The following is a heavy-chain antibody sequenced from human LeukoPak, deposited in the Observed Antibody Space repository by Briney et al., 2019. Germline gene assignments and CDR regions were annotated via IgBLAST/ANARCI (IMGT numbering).Heavy chain of an antibody. CDR1: GLTFSSSN. J-gene: IGHJ4*02. Sequence: PGGSLRLSCAASGLTFSSSNMHWVRQAPGKGLEWVSYINSGGSAIYYADSVKGRFTISRDNAKNSLYLQMNSLRADDTAVYYCARGGSYVHYWGQGTLVTVSS. V-gene: IGHV3-48*04. D-gene: IGHD1-26*01. CDR2: INSGGSAI. CDR3: ARGGSYVHY.